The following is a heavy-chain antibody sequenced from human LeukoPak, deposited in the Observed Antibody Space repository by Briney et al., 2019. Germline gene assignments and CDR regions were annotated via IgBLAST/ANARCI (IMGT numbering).Heavy chain of an antibody. Sequence: PSETLSLTCTVSGGSISSYYWSWIRQPPGKGLEWIGYIYYSGSTNYNPSLKSGVTISVDTSKNQFSLKLSSVTAADTAVYYCARLLDYYDSSGYHPYYFDYWGQGTLVTVSS. J-gene: IGHJ4*02. V-gene: IGHV4-59*08. CDR2: IYYSGST. D-gene: IGHD3-22*01. CDR3: ARLLDYYDSSGYHPYYFDY. CDR1: GGSISSYY.